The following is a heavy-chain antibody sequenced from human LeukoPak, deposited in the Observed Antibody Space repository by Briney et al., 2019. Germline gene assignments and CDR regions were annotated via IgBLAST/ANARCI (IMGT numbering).Heavy chain of an antibody. CDR3: ARGQGYSCGYVSY. Sequence: GGSLRLSCAASGFTFSSYAMHWVRQAPGKGLEWVAVISYDGSNKYYADSVKGRFTISRDNSKNTLYLQMNSLRAEDMAVYYCARGQGYSCGYVSYWGQGTLVTVSS. CDR2: ISYDGSNK. D-gene: IGHD5-18*01. CDR1: GFTFSSYA. J-gene: IGHJ4*02. V-gene: IGHV3-30*14.